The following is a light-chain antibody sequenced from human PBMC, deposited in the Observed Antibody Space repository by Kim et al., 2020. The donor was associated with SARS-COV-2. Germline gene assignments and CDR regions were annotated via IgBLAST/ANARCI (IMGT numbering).Light chain of an antibody. V-gene: IGLV7-43*01. CDR3: LFYYGGALV. J-gene: IGLJ2*01. CDR1: TGAVTSGYY. CDR2: STS. Sequence: GVTVTLPCASSTGAVTSGYYPNWFQQKPGQAPRTLISSTSNKHSWTPARFSGSLLGGKAALTLSGVQPEDEADYYCLFYYGGALVFGGGTQLTVL.